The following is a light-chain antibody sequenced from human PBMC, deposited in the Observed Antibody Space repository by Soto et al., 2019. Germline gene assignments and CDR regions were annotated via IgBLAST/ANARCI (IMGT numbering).Light chain of an antibody. V-gene: IGKV3-11*01. J-gene: IGKJ4*01. CDR2: DAS. CDR1: QSVSSF. Sequence: EIVLTQSPATLSLSPGARATLSCRASQSVSSFLAWYQQRPGQAPTLLIYDASNRATGIPARFSGSGSGTDFTLTISSLEPEDFAVYYCQHRSSWPLTFGGGTKVEIK. CDR3: QHRSSWPLT.